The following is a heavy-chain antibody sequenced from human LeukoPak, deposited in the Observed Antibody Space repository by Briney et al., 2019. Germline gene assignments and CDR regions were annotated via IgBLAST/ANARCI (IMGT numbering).Heavy chain of an antibody. D-gene: IGHD3-22*01. J-gene: IGHJ6*02. CDR2: ISSNGGST. V-gene: IGHV3-64*01. CDR1: GFTFSSYA. Sequence: PGGSLRLSCAASGFTFSSYAMHWVRQAPGKGLEYVSAISSNGGSTYYANSVKGRFTISRDNSKNTLYLQMGSLRAEDMAVYYCARSPALDSSGYRTFYYYYYGMDVWGQGTTVTVSS. CDR3: ARSPALDSSGYRTFYYYYYGMDV.